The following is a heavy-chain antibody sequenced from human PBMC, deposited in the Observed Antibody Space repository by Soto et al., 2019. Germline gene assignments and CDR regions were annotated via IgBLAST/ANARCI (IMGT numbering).Heavy chain of an antibody. CDR1: GGSISSYD. Sequence: PSETLSLTCTVSGGSISSYDWSGIRQPPGKGLEWIGYISYSGSTNYNPSLKSRVTISVDTSKNHFSLKLSSLTAADTAVYYCARGSGSWSYFFDYWGQGTLVTVSS. CDR2: ISYSGST. D-gene: IGHD6-13*01. V-gene: IGHV4-59*01. J-gene: IGHJ4*02. CDR3: ARGSGSWSYFFDY.